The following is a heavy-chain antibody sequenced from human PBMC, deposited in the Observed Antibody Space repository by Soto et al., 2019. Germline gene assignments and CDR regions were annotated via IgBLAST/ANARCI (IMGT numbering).Heavy chain of an antibody. Sequence: QVQLVQSGAEVKKPGSSVKVFCKASGGTFSSYAISWVRQAPGQGLEWMGGIIPIFGTANYAQKFQGRVTITADESTSTAYMELSSLRSEDTAVYYCARALYYYDSSGYYVGNFDYWGQGTLVTVSS. D-gene: IGHD3-22*01. CDR3: ARALYYYDSSGYYVGNFDY. J-gene: IGHJ4*02. V-gene: IGHV1-69*12. CDR1: GGTFSSYA. CDR2: IIPIFGTA.